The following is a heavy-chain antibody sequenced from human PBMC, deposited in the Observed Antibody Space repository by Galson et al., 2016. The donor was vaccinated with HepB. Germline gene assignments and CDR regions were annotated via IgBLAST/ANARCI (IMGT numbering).Heavy chain of an antibody. Sequence: SLRLSCAASGFTVSTNYMTWVRQAPGKGLEWLSLIFTGGSTYYADSVKGQFTISRDNSKNTLYLQMDSLRAEDTAVYFCARDQYYDSAFDIWGQGTMVTVSS. V-gene: IGHV3-53*01. D-gene: IGHD3-22*01. CDR2: IFTGGST. CDR3: ARDQYYDSAFDI. J-gene: IGHJ3*02. CDR1: GFTVSTNY.